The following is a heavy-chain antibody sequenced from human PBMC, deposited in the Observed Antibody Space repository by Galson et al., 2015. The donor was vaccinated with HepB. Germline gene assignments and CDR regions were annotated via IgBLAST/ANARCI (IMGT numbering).Heavy chain of an antibody. CDR2: INQDGSEN. Sequence: SLRLSCAASGFTFSSYWMSWVRQAPGKGLEWVANINQDGSENYYVDSVKGRFTISRDNAKNSLYLQMSSLRAEDTAVYYCARIGAAGGTRGGMDVWGQGTTVTVSS. V-gene: IGHV3-7*03. D-gene: IGHD6-13*01. CDR3: ARIGAAGGTRGGMDV. CDR1: GFTFSSYW. J-gene: IGHJ6*02.